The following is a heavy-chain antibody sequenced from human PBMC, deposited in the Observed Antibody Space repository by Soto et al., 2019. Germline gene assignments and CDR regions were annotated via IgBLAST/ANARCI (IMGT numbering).Heavy chain of an antibody. Sequence: QVQLQQWGAGLLKPSETLSLTCAVYGGSFSGYYWSWIRQPPGKGLEWIGEINHSGSTNYNPSLKSRFTISVYTSKNQFSLKLSSVTAADTAVYYCARGRSSGWYRNAFDIWGQGTMVTVSS. CDR1: GGSFSGYY. J-gene: IGHJ3*02. CDR2: INHSGST. D-gene: IGHD6-19*01. V-gene: IGHV4-34*01. CDR3: ARGRSSGWYRNAFDI.